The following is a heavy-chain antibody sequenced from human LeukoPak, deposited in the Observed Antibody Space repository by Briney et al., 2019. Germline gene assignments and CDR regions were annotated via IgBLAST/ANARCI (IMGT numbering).Heavy chain of an antibody. CDR2: ISSSSSTI. D-gene: IGHD4-17*01. J-gene: IGHJ4*02. Sequence: GGSLRLSCAASGFTFSNYNMSWVRQAPGKGLEWVSYISSSSSTIYYADSMKGRFTISRDNAKNSLYLQMNSLRAEDTAVYYCARATAQIDYWGQGTLVTVSS. CDR3: ARATAQIDY. V-gene: IGHV3-48*01. CDR1: GFTFSNYN.